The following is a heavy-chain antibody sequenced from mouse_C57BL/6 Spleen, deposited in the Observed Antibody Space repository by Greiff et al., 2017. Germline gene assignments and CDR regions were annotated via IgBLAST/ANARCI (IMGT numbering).Heavy chain of an antibody. D-gene: IGHD2-4*01. CDR3: ARDYDYDYYAMDY. CDR1: GYTFTSYW. CDR2: IYPGSGST. Sequence: QVQLQQPGAELVKPGASVKMSCKASGYTFTSYWITWVKQRPGQGLEWIGDIYPGSGSTNYNEKFKSKATLTVDTSSSTAYMQLSSLTSEDSAVYYCARDYDYDYYAMDYWGQGTSVTVSS. J-gene: IGHJ4*01. V-gene: IGHV1-55*01.